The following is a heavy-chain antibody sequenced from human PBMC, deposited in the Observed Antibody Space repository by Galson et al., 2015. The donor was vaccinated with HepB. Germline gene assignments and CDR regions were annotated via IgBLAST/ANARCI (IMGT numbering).Heavy chain of an antibody. V-gene: IGHV5-10-1*01. CDR1: GYSFTSYW. D-gene: IGHD3-10*01. CDR2: IDPSDSYT. Sequence: QSGAEVKKPGESLRISCKGSGYSFTSYWISWVRQMPGKGLEWMGRIDPSDSYTNYSPSFQGHVTISADKSISTAYLQWSSLKASDTAMYYCARDYYYYYGSGSTLNPPYIWGQGTMVTVSS. J-gene: IGHJ3*02. CDR3: ARDYYYYYGSGSTLNPPYI.